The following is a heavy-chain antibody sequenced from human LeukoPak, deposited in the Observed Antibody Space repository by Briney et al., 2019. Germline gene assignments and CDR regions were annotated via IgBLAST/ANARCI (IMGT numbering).Heavy chain of an antibody. D-gene: IGHD2-2*01. V-gene: IGHV3-23*01. CDR3: AKVRQASPYQLLCDY. J-gene: IGHJ4*02. Sequence: GGSLRLSCAASGFTFSSYAMSWVRQAPGKGLEWVSAISGSGGSTYYADSVKGRFTISRDNSKNTLYLQMNSLRAEDTAVYYCAKVRQASPYQLLCDYWGQGTLVTVSS. CDR1: GFTFSSYA. CDR2: ISGSGGST.